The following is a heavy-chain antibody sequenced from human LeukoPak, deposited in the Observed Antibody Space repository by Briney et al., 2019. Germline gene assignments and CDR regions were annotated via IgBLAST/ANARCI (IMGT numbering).Heavy chain of an antibody. D-gene: IGHD6-6*01. V-gene: IGHV3-15*01. J-gene: IGHJ4*02. CDR3: TSSLAASRSTPY. CDR1: GFTFSNAW. CDR2: IKSKTDGGTT. Sequence: PGGSLRLSCAASGFTFSNAWMSWVRQAPGKGLEWVGRIKSKTDGGTTDYAAPVKGRFTTSRDDSKNTLYLQMNSLKTEDTAVYYCTSSLAASRSTPYWGQGTLVTVSS.